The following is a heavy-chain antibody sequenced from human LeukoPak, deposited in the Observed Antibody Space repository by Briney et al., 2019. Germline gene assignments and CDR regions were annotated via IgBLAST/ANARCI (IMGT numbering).Heavy chain of an antibody. CDR2: IYHSGST. CDR3: AGDTAMANYFDY. V-gene: IGHV4-4*02. J-gene: IGHJ4*02. D-gene: IGHD5-18*01. Sequence: SETLSLTCAVSGGSISSSNWWSWVRQPPGKGLEWIGEIYHSGSTNYNPSLKSRVTISVDKSKNQFSLKLSSVTAADTAVYYCAGDTAMANYFDYWGQGTLVTVSS. CDR1: GGSISSSNW.